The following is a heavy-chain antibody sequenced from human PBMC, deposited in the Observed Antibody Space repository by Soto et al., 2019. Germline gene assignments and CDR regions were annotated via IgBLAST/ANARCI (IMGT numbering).Heavy chain of an antibody. Sequence: SETLSLTCAASGGSFSGYYWRWIRQPPGKGLEWIGEIGHSGGTVYNPSLESRVTISGDSSNNQFSLKLSAGTAADTAVYYCATHGGYYFDFWGQGAPVTVSS. CDR3: ATHGGYYFDF. V-gene: IGHV4-34*01. CDR2: IGHSGGT. J-gene: IGHJ4*02. CDR1: GGSFSGYY. D-gene: IGHD3-16*01.